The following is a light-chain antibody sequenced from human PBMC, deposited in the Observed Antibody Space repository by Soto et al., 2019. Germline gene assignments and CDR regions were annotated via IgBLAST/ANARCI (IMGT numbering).Light chain of an antibody. CDR1: SSDVGGFNY. Sequence: QSVLTQPASVSGSPGQSITISCAGTSSDVGGFNYVSWYQHHPGKAPKLIIYEVSNRPSGISDRFSGSKSGNTASLTISGLQAEDVADYHCASYTSTYSLVFGTGTKFTGL. J-gene: IGLJ1*01. CDR2: EVS. CDR3: ASYTSTYSLV. V-gene: IGLV2-14*01.